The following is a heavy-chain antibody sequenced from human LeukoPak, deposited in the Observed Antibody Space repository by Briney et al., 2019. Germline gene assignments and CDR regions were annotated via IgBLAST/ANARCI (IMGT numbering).Heavy chain of an antibody. V-gene: IGHV3-23*01. Sequence: GGFLRLSCAASGFTFSSYAMSWVRQAPGKGLEWVSAISGSGGSTYYADSVKGRFTISRDNSKNTLYLQMNSLRAEDTAVYYCANMRDGYNFNYWGQGTLVTVSS. D-gene: IGHD5-12*01. CDR2: ISGSGGST. CDR3: ANMRDGYNFNY. J-gene: IGHJ4*02. CDR1: GFTFSSYA.